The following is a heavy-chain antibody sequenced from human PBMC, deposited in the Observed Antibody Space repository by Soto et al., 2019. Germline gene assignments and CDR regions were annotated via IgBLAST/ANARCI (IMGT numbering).Heavy chain of an antibody. CDR3: GRDHNRYSSYDYVDY. Sequence: QVQLVESGGGLVKPGGSLRLSCAASGFTFSDYYMSWIRQAPGQGLEWVSYISSSSSYTNYADSVKGRFTISRDNAKNSLYLQMMSLRAEATAVYYCGRDHNRYSSYDYVDYWGQGTLVTVSS. J-gene: IGHJ4*02. CDR1: GFTFSDYY. D-gene: IGHD5-12*01. V-gene: IGHV3-11*05. CDR2: ISSSSSYT.